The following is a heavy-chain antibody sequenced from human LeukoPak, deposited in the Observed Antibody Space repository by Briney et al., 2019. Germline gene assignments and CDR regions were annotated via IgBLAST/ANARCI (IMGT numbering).Heavy chain of an antibody. CDR3: AKGGKWDVTPFDY. CDR2: ISGGGGST. J-gene: IGHJ4*02. V-gene: IGHV3-23*01. Sequence: GGSLSLSCAASGFTFTSYSMNWVRQAPGKGREWVSTISGGGGSTYYAASVKGRFTISRDNSKNTLYLQVNSLRAEDTAVYYCAKGGKWDVTPFDYWGQGTLVTVSS. CDR1: GFTFTSYS. D-gene: IGHD1-26*01.